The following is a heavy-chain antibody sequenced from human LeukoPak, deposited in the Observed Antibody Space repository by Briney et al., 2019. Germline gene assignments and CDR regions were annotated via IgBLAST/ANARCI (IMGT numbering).Heavy chain of an antibody. J-gene: IGHJ3*02. D-gene: IGHD3-22*01. CDR2: IYYSGST. Sequence: SETLSLTCTVSGGSISSGGYYWSWIRQHPGKGLEWIGYIYYSGSTYYNPSLKSRVTISVDTSKNQFSLKLSSVTAADTAVYYCARTALYYYDSSGYLFDIWGQGTMVTVSS. V-gene: IGHV4-31*03. CDR3: ARTALYYYDSSGYLFDI. CDR1: GGSISSGGYY.